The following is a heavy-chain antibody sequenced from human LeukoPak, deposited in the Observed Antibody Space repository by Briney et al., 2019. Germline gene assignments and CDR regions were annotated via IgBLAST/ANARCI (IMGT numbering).Heavy chain of an antibody. V-gene: IGHV1-2*02. J-gene: IGHJ5*02. Sequence: GASVKVPCKASGYTFTGYYMHWVRQAPGQGLEWMGWINPNSGGTNYAQKFQGRVTMTRDTSISTAYMELSRLRSDDTAVYYCARDDCSGGSCYGDGWFDPWGQGTLVTVSS. CDR1: GYTFTGYY. CDR3: ARDDCSGGSCYGDGWFDP. CDR2: INPNSGGT. D-gene: IGHD2-15*01.